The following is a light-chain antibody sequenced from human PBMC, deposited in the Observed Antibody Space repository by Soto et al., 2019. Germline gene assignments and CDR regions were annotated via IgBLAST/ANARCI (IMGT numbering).Light chain of an antibody. V-gene: IGLV7-46*01. Sequence: QAVVTQEPSLTVSPGGTVTLTCGSSTGAVTSGLYPYWFQQKPGQAPRILIYDTTNKYSWTPARFSGSLLGGKAALTLSGAQPEDEADYYCFLSYSGARMFGGETKLTVL. CDR3: FLSYSGARM. J-gene: IGLJ3*02. CDR1: TGAVTSGLY. CDR2: DTT.